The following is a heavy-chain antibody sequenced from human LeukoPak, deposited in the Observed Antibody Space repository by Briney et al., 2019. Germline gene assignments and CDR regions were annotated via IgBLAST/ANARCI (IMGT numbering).Heavy chain of an antibody. Sequence: PGGSLRLSCAASGFTFSSYAMSWVRQAPGKGLEWVSAISGSGGSTYYADSVKGRFTISRDNSKNTLYLQMNSLSAEDTAVYYCAKHDCSGGSCYDLDYWGQGTLVTVSS. CDR1: GFTFSSYA. CDR2: ISGSGGST. J-gene: IGHJ4*02. D-gene: IGHD2-15*01. CDR3: AKHDCSGGSCYDLDY. V-gene: IGHV3-23*01.